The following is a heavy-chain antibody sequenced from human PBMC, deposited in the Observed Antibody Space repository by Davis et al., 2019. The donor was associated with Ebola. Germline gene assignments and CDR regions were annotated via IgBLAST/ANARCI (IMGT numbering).Heavy chain of an antibody. D-gene: IGHD3-3*01. CDR1: GGSVSSPTHY. V-gene: IGHV4-39*07. Sequence: PSETLSLTCTVSGGSVSSPTHYWGWIRQPPGKGLEWIANVYYSGSTYYNPSLKSRVPISVDTSKNQLSLKLTSVTVADTAVYYCARVPAPRMGQFLEWLFGPYFDSWGHGTLVTVSS. CDR2: VYYSGST. J-gene: IGHJ4*01. CDR3: ARVPAPRMGQFLEWLFGPYFDS.